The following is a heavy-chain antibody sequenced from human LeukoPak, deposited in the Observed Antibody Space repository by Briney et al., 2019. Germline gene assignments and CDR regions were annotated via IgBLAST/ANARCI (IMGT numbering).Heavy chain of an antibody. D-gene: IGHD3-3*01. V-gene: IGHV3-74*01. CDR3: ARGLTIFGVVNDAFDF. Sequence: QPGGSLRLSCAASGFTFSNYWMHWVRQAPGKGLVWVSLINSDGSSTIYADSVKGRFTISRDNAKNTLYLQMNSLRAEDTAVYYCARGLTIFGVVNDAFDFWGQGTMVTVS. CDR2: INSDGSST. CDR1: GFTFSNYW. J-gene: IGHJ3*01.